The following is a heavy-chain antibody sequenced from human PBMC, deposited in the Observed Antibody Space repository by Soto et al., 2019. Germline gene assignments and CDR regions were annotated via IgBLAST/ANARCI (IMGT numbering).Heavy chain of an antibody. Sequence: LRLSCAASGFTFSSYIMNWVRQAPGKVLEWVSYISSSGSTIYYADSVKGRFTISRDNAKNSLYLQMNSLRAEDTAVYYCAGDLLWFGVDVWVQGTTVTVSS. D-gene: IGHD3-10*01. V-gene: IGHV3-48*04. CDR1: GFTFSSYI. J-gene: IGHJ6*02. CDR2: ISSSGSTI. CDR3: AGDLLWFGVDV.